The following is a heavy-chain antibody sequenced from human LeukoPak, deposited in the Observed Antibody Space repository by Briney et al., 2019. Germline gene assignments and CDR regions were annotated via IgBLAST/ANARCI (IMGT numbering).Heavy chain of an antibody. CDR3: ARGVNMITFGGVIVIPVLWWFDP. CDR1: GYTFTSYY. D-gene: IGHD3-16*02. CDR2: INPSGGGT. Sequence: ASVKVSCKASGYTFTSYYMHWVRQAPGQGLEWMGIINPSGGGTSYAQKFQGRVTMTRDTSTSTVYMELSSLRSEDTAVYYCARGVNMITFGGVIVIPVLWWFDPWGQGTLVTVSS. V-gene: IGHV1-46*01. J-gene: IGHJ5*02.